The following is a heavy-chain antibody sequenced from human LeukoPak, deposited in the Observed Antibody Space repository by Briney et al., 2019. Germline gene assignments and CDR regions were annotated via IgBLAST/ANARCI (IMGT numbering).Heavy chain of an antibody. D-gene: IGHD3-10*01. Sequence: PSETLSLTCTVSGGSISSGGYYWSWLRQHPGQGLEWIGYIYYSGSTYYNPSLKSRVTISVDTSKNQFSLKLSSVTAADTAVYYCARESYYYGSGSHYFDYWGQGTLVTVSS. V-gene: IGHV4-31*03. CDR1: GGSISSGGYY. CDR2: IYYSGST. CDR3: ARESYYYGSGSHYFDY. J-gene: IGHJ4*02.